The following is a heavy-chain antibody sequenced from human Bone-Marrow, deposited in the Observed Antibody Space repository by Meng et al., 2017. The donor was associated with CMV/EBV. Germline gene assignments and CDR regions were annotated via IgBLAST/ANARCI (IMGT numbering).Heavy chain of an antibody. D-gene: IGHD3-22*01. CDR1: GFTFSSYA. CDR2: ISGSGGST. Sequence: ETLSLTCAASGFTFSSYAMSWVRQAPGKGLEWVSAISGSGGSTYYADSVKGRFTISRDNSKNTLYLQMNSLRAEDTAVYYCAKAGTIYDSSGRRRPFDYWGQGTLVTVSS. V-gene: IGHV3-23*01. J-gene: IGHJ4*02. CDR3: AKAGTIYDSSGRRRPFDY.